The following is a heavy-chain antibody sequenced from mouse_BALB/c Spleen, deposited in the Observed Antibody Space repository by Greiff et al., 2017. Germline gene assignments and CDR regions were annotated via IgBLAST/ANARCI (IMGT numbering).Heavy chain of an antibody. Sequence: EVKVVESGGDLVKPGGSLKLSCAASGFTFSSYGMSWVRQTPDKRLEWVATISSGGSYTYYPDSVKGRFTISRDNAKNTLYLQMSSLKSEDTAMYYCARGDYDGAWFAYWGQGTLVTVSA. CDR1: GFTFSSYG. CDR3: ARGDYDGAWFAY. D-gene: IGHD2-4*01. V-gene: IGHV5-6*01. CDR2: ISSGGSYT. J-gene: IGHJ3*01.